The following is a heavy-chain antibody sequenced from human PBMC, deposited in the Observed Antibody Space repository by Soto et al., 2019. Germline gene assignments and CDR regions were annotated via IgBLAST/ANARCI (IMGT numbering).Heavy chain of an antibody. CDR3: AKDPHPSYCAGGCLGS. V-gene: IGHV3-23*01. Sequence: PGGSLRLSCAASGFTFSSYAVSWVRQAPGKGLEWVSVISDGGGITYYADSVKGRFTISRDNSKNTLYLQMNSLRAEDTALYYCAKDPHPSYCAGGCLGSWGQGTLVTVSS. J-gene: IGHJ5*02. CDR1: GFTFSSYA. CDR2: ISDGGGIT. D-gene: IGHD2-21*02.